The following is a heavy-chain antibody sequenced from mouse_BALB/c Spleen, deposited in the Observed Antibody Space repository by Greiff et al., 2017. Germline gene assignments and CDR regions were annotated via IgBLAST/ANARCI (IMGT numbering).Heavy chain of an antibody. J-gene: IGHJ3*01. CDR2: ISSGGSYT. D-gene: IGHD2-1*01. CDR3: ARHGNYFAD. CDR1: GFTFSSYG. Sequence: EVQGVESGGDLVKPGGSLTLSCAASGFTFSSYGVSWVRQTPDKGLEWVATISSGGSYTYYPASVKRRFTISRDNAKNTLYLQMSSLKSEDTAMYYCARHGNYFADWGQGTLVTVSA. V-gene: IGHV5-6*01.